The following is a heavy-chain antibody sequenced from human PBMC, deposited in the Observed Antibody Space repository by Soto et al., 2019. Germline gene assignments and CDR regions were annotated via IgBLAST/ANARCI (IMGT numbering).Heavy chain of an antibody. J-gene: IGHJ4*02. Sequence: PGESLKISCKGSGYSFSNYCIGWVRQTPGRGLEWMGIIWPGDSDTRYSPSFQGQVTMSVDKSIDTAYLQWSRLKASDTAMYYCTRHSGLESSGHYNYWGQGTLVTVSS. CDR3: TRHSGLESSGHYNY. CDR1: GYSFSNYC. CDR2: IWPGDSDT. D-gene: IGHD3-22*01. V-gene: IGHV5-51*01.